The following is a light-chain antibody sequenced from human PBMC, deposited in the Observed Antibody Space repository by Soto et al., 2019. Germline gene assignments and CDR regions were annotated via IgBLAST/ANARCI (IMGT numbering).Light chain of an antibody. CDR3: QQFGSSMYT. CDR1: QSVSSSY. CDR2: GAS. Sequence: EIVLTQSPGTLSLSPGERATLSCRASQSVSSSYLAWYQQKPGQAPRLLIRGASSRATGIPDRFSGSGSGTDFTFTISRLEPEDFAVYYCQQFGSSMYTFGQGTKLEIK. J-gene: IGKJ2*01. V-gene: IGKV3-20*01.